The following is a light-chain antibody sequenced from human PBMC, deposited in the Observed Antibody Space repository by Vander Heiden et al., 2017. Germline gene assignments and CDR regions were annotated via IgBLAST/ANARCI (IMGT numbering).Light chain of an antibody. CDR2: DDS. J-gene: IGLJ2*01. CDR1: NIGIKS. V-gene: IGLV3-21*02. Sequence: SYVLTQPPSVSVAPGQTARITCGGDNIGIKSVHWYQQPPGQAPVLVVFDDSGRPSGIPERLSGSNSENMATLTITSVEAGDEADYYCQVWDSRTNHPVFGGGTKLSVL. CDR3: QVWDSRTNHPV.